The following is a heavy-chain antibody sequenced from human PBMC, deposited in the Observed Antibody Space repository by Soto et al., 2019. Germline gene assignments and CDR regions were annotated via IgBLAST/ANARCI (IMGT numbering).Heavy chain of an antibody. J-gene: IGHJ6*04. CDR3: AKGVELDV. CDR1: GFSFSSFA. Sequence: EVLLLESGGGLVQPGGSLRLSCEASGFSFSSFAMNWVRQAPGKGLEWVSAIGDSGASTYYADSVKGRFTISRDNSRNTLYLHLNSLRAEDTAVYYCAKGVELDVWGNWTTVTVSS. D-gene: IGHD1-26*01. V-gene: IGHV3-23*01. CDR2: IGDSGAST.